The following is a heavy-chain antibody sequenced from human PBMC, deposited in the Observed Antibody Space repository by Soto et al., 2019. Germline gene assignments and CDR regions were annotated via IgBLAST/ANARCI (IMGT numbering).Heavy chain of an antibody. D-gene: IGHD6-13*01. V-gene: IGHV4-31*03. CDR1: GGSISSGGYY. Sequence: SETLSLTCTVSGGSISSGGYYWSWIGQHPGKGLEWIGYIYYSGSTYYNPSLKSRVTISVDTTKNQFSLKMSSVTAAATAVYFCAREGPAAAAGPGIMRYFDYWGQGTRSTVS. CDR2: IYYSGST. CDR3: AREGPAAAAGPGIMRYFDY. J-gene: IGHJ4*02.